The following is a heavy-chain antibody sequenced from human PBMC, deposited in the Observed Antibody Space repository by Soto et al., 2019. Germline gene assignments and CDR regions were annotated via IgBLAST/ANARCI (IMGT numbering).Heavy chain of an antibody. CDR2: IWYDGSNK. J-gene: IGHJ5*02. V-gene: IGHV3-33*01. Sequence: GESLKISCAASGFTFSSYGMHWVRQAPGKGLEWVAVIWYDGSNKYYADSVKGRFTISRDNSKNTLYLQMNSLRAEDTAVYYCARTVAATPYGNWFDPWGQGTLVTVSS. D-gene: IGHD2-15*01. CDR1: GFTFSSYG. CDR3: ARTVAATPYGNWFDP.